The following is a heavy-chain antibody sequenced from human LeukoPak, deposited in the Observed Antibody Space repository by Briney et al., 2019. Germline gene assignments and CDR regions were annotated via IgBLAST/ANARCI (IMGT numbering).Heavy chain of an antibody. CDR1: GGSISSGSYY. CDR3: ARDSSYYYGSGSYHDY. D-gene: IGHD3-10*01. J-gene: IGHJ4*02. CDR2: IYTSGST. Sequence: PSETLSLTCTVSGGSISSGSYYWSWIRQPAGKGLEWIGRIYTSGSTNYNPSLKSRVTISVDTSKNQFSLKMSSVTAADTAVYYCARDSSYYYGSGSYHDYWGQGTLVTVSS. V-gene: IGHV4-61*02.